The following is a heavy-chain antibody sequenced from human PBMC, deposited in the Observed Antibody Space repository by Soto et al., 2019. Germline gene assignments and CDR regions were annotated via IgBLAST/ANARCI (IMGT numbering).Heavy chain of an antibody. V-gene: IGHV1-2*02. Sequence: ASVKVSCKASGFSFTGYYIHWLRQAPGQGLEWMGWINAHSGGTEYAQKFQGRVTLTRDTSIATAYLTLTSLTSGDTALYYCAKDLTRQLAYWLDPWGQGTQVTVSS. CDR3: AKDLTRQLAYWLDP. CDR1: GFSFTGYY. J-gene: IGHJ5*02. CDR2: INAHSGGT. D-gene: IGHD6-6*01.